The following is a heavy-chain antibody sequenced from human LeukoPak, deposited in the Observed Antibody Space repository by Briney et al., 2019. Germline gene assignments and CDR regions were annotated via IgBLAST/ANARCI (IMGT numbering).Heavy chain of an antibody. V-gene: IGHV4-59*01. Sequence: KPSETLSLTCTVSGGSFSSYYWSWIRQPPGKGLEWIGYIYYGGSTNYNPSLKSRVTISLDTSKNQFSLKLSSVTAADTAVYYCVRAVGPVGGYDSPWGQGTLVTVSS. D-gene: IGHD5-12*01. CDR1: GGSFSSYY. J-gene: IGHJ5*02. CDR3: VRAVGPVGGYDSP. CDR2: IYYGGST.